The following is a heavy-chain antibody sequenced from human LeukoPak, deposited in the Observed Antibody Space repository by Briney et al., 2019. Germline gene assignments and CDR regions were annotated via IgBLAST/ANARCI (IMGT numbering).Heavy chain of an antibody. V-gene: IGHV3-30-3*01. J-gene: IGHJ4*02. CDR2: ISYDGSNK. CDR3: ARGTLRRFDY. Sequence: GGSLRLSCAASGFTFSSYAMHWVRQAPGKGLEWVAVISYDGSNKYYADSVKGRFTISRDNSKNTLYLQMNSLRAEDTAVYYCARGTLRRFDYWGQGTLVTVSS. CDR1: GFTFSSYA.